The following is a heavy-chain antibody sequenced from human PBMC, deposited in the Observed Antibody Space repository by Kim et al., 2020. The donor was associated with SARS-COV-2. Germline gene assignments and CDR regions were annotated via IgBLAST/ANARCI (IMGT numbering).Heavy chain of an antibody. J-gene: IGHJ6*02. CDR3: ARRGTTVNGMDV. Sequence: SVKVSCKASGGTFSSYAISWVRQAPGQGLEWMGGIIPIFGTANYAQKFQGRVTITADESTSTAYMELSSLRSEDTAVYYCARRGTTVNGMDVWGQGTTVTVSS. CDR1: GGTFSSYA. V-gene: IGHV1-69*13. D-gene: IGHD4-17*01. CDR2: IIPIFGTA.